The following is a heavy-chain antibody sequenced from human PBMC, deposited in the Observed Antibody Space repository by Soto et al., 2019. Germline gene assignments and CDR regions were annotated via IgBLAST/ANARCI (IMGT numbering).Heavy chain of an antibody. V-gene: IGHV3-15*07. CDR1: GFTFSNAG. CDR2: IKSKTDGGTT. CDR3: SSVTKRAYYYYYGMDV. D-gene: IGHD2-15*01. Sequence: GGSLRLSCAASGFTFSNAGMNWVRQAPGKGLEWVGRIKSKTDGGTTDYAAPVKGRFTISRDDSKNTLYLQMNSLKTEDTAVYYCSSVTKRAYYYYYGMDVWGQGTTVTVSS. J-gene: IGHJ6*02.